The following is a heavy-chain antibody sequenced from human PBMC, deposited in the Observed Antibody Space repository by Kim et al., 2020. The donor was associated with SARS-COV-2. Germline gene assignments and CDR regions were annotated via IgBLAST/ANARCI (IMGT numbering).Heavy chain of an antibody. V-gene: IGHV1-2*06. CDR2: INPNSGGT. CDR1: GYTFTGYY. J-gene: IGHJ5*02. CDR3: AREFLKGGWSWFDP. D-gene: IGHD2-15*01. Sequence: ASVKVSCKASGYTFTGYYMHWVRQAPGQGLEWMGRINPNSGGTNYAQKFQGRVTMTRDTSISTAYMELSRLRSDDTAVYYCAREFLKGGWSWFDPWGQGTLVTVSS.